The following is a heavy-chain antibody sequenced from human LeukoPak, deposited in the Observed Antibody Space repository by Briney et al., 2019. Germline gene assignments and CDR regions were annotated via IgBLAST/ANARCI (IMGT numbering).Heavy chain of an antibody. CDR2: LYWDYDE. CDR3: AHGIRNGREGGGDKAYYFDS. Sequence: SGPTLVKPTQTLTRTCTFSGFSLITSGVAVGWIRQPPGKALEWLALLYWDYDERYSPSLKSRLTITKDTSRNRVVLTLTNMDPVDTATYYCAHGIRNGREGGGDKAYYFDSWGQGTLVTVSS. D-gene: IGHD1-14*01. V-gene: IGHV2-5*02. CDR1: GFSLITSGVA. J-gene: IGHJ4*02.